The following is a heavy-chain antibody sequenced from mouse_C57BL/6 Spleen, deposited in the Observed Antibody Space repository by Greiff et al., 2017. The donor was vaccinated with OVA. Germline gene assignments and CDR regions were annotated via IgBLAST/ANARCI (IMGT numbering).Heavy chain of an antibody. J-gene: IGHJ1*03. CDR2: ISGGGGNT. Sequence: EVKLMESGGGLVKPGGSLKLSCAASGFTFSSYTMSWVRQTPEKRLEWVATISGGGGNTYYPDSVKGRFTISRDNAKNTLYLQMSSLRSEDTALYYCARYYYGSSPSYWYFDVWGTGTTVTVSS. CDR3: ARYYYGSSPSYWYFDV. CDR1: GFTFSSYT. V-gene: IGHV5-9*01. D-gene: IGHD1-1*01.